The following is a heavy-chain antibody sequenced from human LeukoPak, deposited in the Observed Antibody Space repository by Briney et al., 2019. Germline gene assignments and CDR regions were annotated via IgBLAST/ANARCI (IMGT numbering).Heavy chain of an antibody. CDR1: GFTFSLYA. CDR3: ARDTFQPGLIDS. D-gene: IGHD2-2*01. J-gene: IGHJ4*02. Sequence: GGSLRLSCAASGFTFSLYAMNRVRQAPGKGLEWISYIIDDSSDIHYAGSVRGRFTISRDDARKTLYLQLSSLRVEDTAVYYCARDTFQPGLIDSWGQGTLVTVSS. V-gene: IGHV3-21*05. CDR2: IIDDSSDI.